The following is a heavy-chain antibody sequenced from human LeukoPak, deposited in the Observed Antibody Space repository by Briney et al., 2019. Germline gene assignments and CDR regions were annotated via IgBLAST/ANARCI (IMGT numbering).Heavy chain of an antibody. J-gene: IGHJ4*02. CDR2: VSYSGST. Sequence: SETLSLTCTVSGGSITSYYWSWIRQPSGKGLEWIGYVSYSGSTNYNPSLKSRVTISVDTSMNRFSLKLNSVTAADTAVYYCARRDCGSTSCPFDYWGQGTLVTVSS. CDR1: GGSITSYY. CDR3: ARRDCGSTSCPFDY. V-gene: IGHV4-59*01. D-gene: IGHD2-2*01.